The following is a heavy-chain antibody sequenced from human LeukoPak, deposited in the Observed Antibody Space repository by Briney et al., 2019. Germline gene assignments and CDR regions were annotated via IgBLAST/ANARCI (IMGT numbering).Heavy chain of an antibody. Sequence: GGSLRLSCAASGFTVSSNYMSWVRQAPGKGLEWVSSISSSSSYIYYADSVKGRFTISRDNAKNSLYLQMNSLRAEDTAVYYCARDRGGIAAAFDYWGQGTLVTVSS. D-gene: IGHD6-13*01. V-gene: IGHV3-21*01. CDR3: ARDRGGIAAAFDY. CDR1: GFTVSSNY. CDR2: ISSSSSYI. J-gene: IGHJ4*02.